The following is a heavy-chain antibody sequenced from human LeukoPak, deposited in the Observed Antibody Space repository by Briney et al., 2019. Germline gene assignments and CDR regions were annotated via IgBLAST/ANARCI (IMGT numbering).Heavy chain of an antibody. J-gene: IGHJ6*03. CDR1: GFTFSNYW. CDR2: INQDGGEE. Sequence: GGSLRLSCAASGFTFSNYWMTWVRQAPGKGLEWVAHINQDGGEEHYMDSVKARFTISRDNAKNSLSLQMNSLRAEDTAVYYCARGRETYYGSGSYSYYMDVWGKGTTVTVSS. V-gene: IGHV3-7*01. D-gene: IGHD3-10*01. CDR3: ARGRETYYGSGSYSYYMDV.